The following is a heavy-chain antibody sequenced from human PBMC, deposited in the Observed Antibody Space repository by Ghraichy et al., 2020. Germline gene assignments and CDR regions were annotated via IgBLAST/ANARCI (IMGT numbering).Heavy chain of an antibody. V-gene: IGHV3-7*01. CDR1: GFIFSSYW. J-gene: IGHJ4*02. CDR2: IKKDGGEK. D-gene: IGHD6-19*01. Sequence: GGSLRLSCAASGFIFSSYWMSWVRQAPGKGPEWVANIKKDGGEKYYVDSVKGRFTISREHAKNSLYLQMNSPRAEDTAVYYCAGDLCGGWYFDYWGQGALVTVSS. CDR3: AGDLCGGWYFDY.